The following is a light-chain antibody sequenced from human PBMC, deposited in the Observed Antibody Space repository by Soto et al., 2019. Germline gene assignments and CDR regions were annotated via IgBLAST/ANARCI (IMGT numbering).Light chain of an antibody. V-gene: IGKV1-5*03. Sequence: DIQMTQSPSTLSASVGDRVTITCRASQSISSWLAWYQQKPGKAPKLLIYKASSLESGVPSRFSGSGSGTEFTLTISSLQPADFATYYCQQWTFGQGTKVDIK. CDR2: KAS. CDR1: QSISSW. CDR3: QQWT. J-gene: IGKJ1*01.